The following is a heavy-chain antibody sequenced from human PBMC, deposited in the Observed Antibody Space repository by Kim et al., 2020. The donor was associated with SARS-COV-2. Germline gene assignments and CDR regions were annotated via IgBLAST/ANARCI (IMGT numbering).Heavy chain of an antibody. CDR1: WFTFGNAW. V-gene: IGHV3-15*01. Sequence: GGSLRLSCAASWFTFGNAWMSWVRQAPGKGLEWVGRSKSKTDGGTTDYAAPVKGRFTISRDDSKNTLYLQMNSLKTEDTAVYYCTAYSGYDGDYWGQGTLVTVSS. D-gene: IGHD5-12*01. J-gene: IGHJ4*02. CDR2: SKSKTDGGTT. CDR3: TAYSGYDGDY.